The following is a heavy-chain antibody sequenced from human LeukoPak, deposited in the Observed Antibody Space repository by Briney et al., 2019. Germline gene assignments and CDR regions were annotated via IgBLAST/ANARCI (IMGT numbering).Heavy chain of an antibody. Sequence: SETLSLTCTVSGGSISSSSYYWGWIRQPPGKGLEWIGSIYYSGSTYFNPSLKSRVTISVDTSKNQFSLKLSSVTAADTAVYYCARIPSLGRYYFDYWGQGTLVTVSS. J-gene: IGHJ4*02. D-gene: IGHD3-16*01. CDR3: ARIPSLGRYYFDY. V-gene: IGHV4-39*07. CDR2: IYYSGST. CDR1: GGSISSSSYY.